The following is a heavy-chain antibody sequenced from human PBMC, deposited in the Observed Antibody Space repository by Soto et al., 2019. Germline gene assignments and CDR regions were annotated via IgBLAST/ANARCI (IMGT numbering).Heavy chain of an antibody. CDR2: IYTSGST. J-gene: IGHJ6*02. CDR3: AREPYCTNGVCYESPYYYYYGMDV. Sequence: SETLSLTCTVSGGSISSYYWSWIRQPAGKGLEWIGRIYTSGSTNYNPSLKSRVTMSVDTSKNQFSLKLSSVTAADTAVYYCAREPYCTNGVCYESPYYYYYGMDVWGQGTTVTVSS. CDR1: GGSISSYY. V-gene: IGHV4-4*07. D-gene: IGHD2-8*01.